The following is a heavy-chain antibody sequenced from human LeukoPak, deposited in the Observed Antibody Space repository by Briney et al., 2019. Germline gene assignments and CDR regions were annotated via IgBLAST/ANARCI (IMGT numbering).Heavy chain of an antibody. CDR1: GFTFDDYA. D-gene: IGHD2-2*01. CDR3: SLGCSSTSCYWDFQH. Sequence: GRSLRLSCAASGFTFDDYAMHWVRQAPGKGLGWVSGISWNSGSIGYADSVKGRFTISRDNAKNSLYLQMNSLRAEDTALYYCSLGCSSTSCYWDFQHWGQGTLVTVSS. V-gene: IGHV3-9*01. J-gene: IGHJ1*01. CDR2: ISWNSGSI.